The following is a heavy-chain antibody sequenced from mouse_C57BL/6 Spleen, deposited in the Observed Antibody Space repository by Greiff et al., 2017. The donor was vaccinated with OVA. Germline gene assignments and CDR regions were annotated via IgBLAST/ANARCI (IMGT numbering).Heavy chain of an antibody. D-gene: IGHD2-5*01. J-gene: IGHJ2*01. CDR1: GFTFNTYA. V-gene: IGHV10-3*01. CDR2: ISSKSSNYAT. Sequence: EVKLVESGGGLVQPKGSLKLSCAASGFTFNTYAMHWVRQAPGKGLEWVARISSKSSNYATYYADSVKDRFTISRDDSQSMLYLQMNNLKTEDTAMYYCVRDYYSNFDYWGQGTTLTVSS. CDR3: VRDYYSNFDY.